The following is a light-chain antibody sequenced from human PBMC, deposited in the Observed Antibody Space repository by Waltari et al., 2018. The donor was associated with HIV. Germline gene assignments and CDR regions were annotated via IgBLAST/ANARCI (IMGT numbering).Light chain of an antibody. CDR3: SSYTTTSTLYV. V-gene: IGLV2-14*03. Sequence: QSTLTQPASVSGSPGQSVTISCTGISSDIDVYKYFSWYQQHPGKAPKLLIYDVSNRPSGVSHRFSVSKSANTASLTISGLQAEDEADYYCSSYTTTSTLYVFGTGTKVTV. CDR1: SSDIDVYKY. CDR2: DVS. J-gene: IGLJ1*01.